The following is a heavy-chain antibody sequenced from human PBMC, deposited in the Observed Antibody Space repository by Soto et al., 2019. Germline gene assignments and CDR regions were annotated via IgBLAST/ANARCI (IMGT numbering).Heavy chain of an antibody. V-gene: IGHV3-74*01. CDR1: GFTFSDSG. CDR2: INFDGSST. J-gene: IGHJ6*02. Sequence: EVQLEESGGGLVQPGGSLRLSCAASGFTFSDSGMHWVRQAPGKGLVWVSRINFDGSSTNYADSVKGRFTISRDNAKNTLYLQMNSLRAEDTAVYYCARGPRGYYALDVWGQGTTVTVSS. CDR3: ARGPRGYYALDV.